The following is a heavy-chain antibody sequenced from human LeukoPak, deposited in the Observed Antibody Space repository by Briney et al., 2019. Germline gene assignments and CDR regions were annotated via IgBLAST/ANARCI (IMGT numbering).Heavy chain of an antibody. V-gene: IGHV3-7*01. J-gene: IGHJ6*03. Sequence: PGGSLRLSCAASGFIFSGYWMTWVRQAPGKGLEWVANIKQDGSEKYYMDSVKGRFTISRDNAKNSLYLQMNSLRAEDTAVYYCARDFLYSSSWYPQYYYYYYYMDVWGKGTTVTVSS. CDR2: IKQDGSEK. CDR1: GFIFSGYW. D-gene: IGHD6-13*01. CDR3: ARDFLYSSSWYPQYYYYYYYMDV.